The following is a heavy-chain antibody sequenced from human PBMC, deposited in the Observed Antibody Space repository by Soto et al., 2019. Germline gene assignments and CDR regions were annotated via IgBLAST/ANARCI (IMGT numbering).Heavy chain of an antibody. V-gene: IGHV1-8*01. CDR2: MNPNNGNT. J-gene: IGHJ3*02. CDR1: GYTFTSYD. D-gene: IGHD1-26*01. CDR3: ATERWEDAFDI. Sequence: QEQLVQSGAEVKKPGASVKVSCKASGYTFTSYDITWVRQATGQGLEWMGWMNPNNGNTGYAQKFQGRVTMTRNTSISTAYMELSSLRSKDTAVYYCATERWEDAFDIWGQGTMVTVSS.